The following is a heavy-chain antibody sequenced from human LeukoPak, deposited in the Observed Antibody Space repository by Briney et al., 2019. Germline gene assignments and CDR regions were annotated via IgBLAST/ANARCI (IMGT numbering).Heavy chain of an antibody. J-gene: IGHJ6*03. CDR3: ARMGKGPYSSGWPEPYYYYYYYMDV. Sequence: SETLSLTCTVSGGSISSYYWSWIRQPAGKGLEWIGRIYTSGSTNYNPSLKSRVTMSVDTSKNQFSLKLSSVTAADTAVYYCARMGKGPYSSGWPEPYYYYYYYMDVWGKGTTVTISS. D-gene: IGHD6-19*01. CDR1: GGSISSYY. V-gene: IGHV4-4*07. CDR2: IYTSGST.